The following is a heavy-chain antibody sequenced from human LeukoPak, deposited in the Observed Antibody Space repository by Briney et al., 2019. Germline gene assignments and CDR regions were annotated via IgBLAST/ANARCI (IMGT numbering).Heavy chain of an antibody. CDR1: GSTFSSYW. Sequence: GGSLRLSCAASGSTFSSYWMHWVRQAPGKGLVWVSRSNSDGSSTTYADSVKGRFTISRDNRKNTLYLQMNSLRAEDTAVYYCAREFEATGFWAFDYWGQGTLLTVSS. CDR3: AREFEATGFWAFDY. J-gene: IGHJ4*02. V-gene: IGHV3-74*01. CDR2: SNSDGSST. D-gene: IGHD3-16*01.